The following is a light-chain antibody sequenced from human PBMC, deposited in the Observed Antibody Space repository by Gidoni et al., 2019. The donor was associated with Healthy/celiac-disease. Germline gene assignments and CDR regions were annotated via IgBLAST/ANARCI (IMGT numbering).Light chain of an antibody. CDR3: SSYTSSSTLG. Sequence: QSALTQPASVSGSPGQSITISCTGTSSDVGGYNYVSWYQQHPGKAPKLMIYDVSNRPSGVSNRFSGLQAEDEADYYCSSYTSSSTLGFGGGTKLTVL. CDR1: SSDVGGYNY. V-gene: IGLV2-14*01. CDR2: DVS. J-gene: IGLJ3*02.